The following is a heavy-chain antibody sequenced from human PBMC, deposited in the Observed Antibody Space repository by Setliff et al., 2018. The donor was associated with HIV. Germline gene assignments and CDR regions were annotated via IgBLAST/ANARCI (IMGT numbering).Heavy chain of an antibody. D-gene: IGHD6-13*01. CDR3: ARVEDSSSWFSL. Sequence: ASVKVSCKASGYTFTSYAMHWVRQAPGQRLEWMGWINAGNGNTKHSQKFQGRVTITRDTSASTAYMELSSLRSEDTAVYYCARVEDSSSWFSLWGQGTMVTVSS. V-gene: IGHV1-3*01. J-gene: IGHJ3*01. CDR2: INAGNGNT. CDR1: GYTFTSYA.